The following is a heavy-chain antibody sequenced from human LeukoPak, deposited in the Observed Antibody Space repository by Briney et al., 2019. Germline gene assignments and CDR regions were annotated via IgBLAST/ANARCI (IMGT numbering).Heavy chain of an antibody. D-gene: IGHD2-2*01. CDR1: GGSISSYY. J-gene: IGHJ6*03. CDR2: IYYSGST. CDR3: AGSSTGGYYYMDV. V-gene: IGHV4-59*01. Sequence: PSETLSLTCTVSGGSISSYYWSWIRQPPGKGLEWIGYIYYSGSTNYNPSLKSRVTISVDTSKNKFSLKLSSVTAADTAVYYCAGSSTGGYYYMDVWGKGTTVTVSS.